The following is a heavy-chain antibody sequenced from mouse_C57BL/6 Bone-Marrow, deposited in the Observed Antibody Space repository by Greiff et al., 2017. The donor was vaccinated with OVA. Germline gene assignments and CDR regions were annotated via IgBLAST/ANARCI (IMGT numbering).Heavy chain of an antibody. CDR2: IDPENGDT. Sequence: EVQLQQSGAELVRPGASVKLSCTASGFNIKDDYMHWVKQRPEQGLEWIGWIDPENGDTEYASKFQGKATITADTSSNTAYLQLSSLTSEDTAVYYCTTRDYGGFDYWGQGTTLTVSS. CDR3: TTRDYGGFDY. J-gene: IGHJ2*01. V-gene: IGHV14-4*01. D-gene: IGHD2-4*01. CDR1: GFNIKDDY.